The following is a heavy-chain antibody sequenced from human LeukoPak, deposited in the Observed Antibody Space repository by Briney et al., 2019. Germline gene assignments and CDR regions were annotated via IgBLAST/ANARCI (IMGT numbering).Heavy chain of an antibody. CDR3: ARGAGEWLAYFDY. V-gene: IGHV3-48*01. Sequence: GGSLRLSCAASGFTFSSYSMNWVRQAPGKGLEWVSYISSSSSTIYYADSVKGRFTISRDNAKNSLYLQMNSLRAEDTAVYYCARGAGEWLAYFDYWGQGTLVTVSS. CDR1: GFTFSSYS. J-gene: IGHJ4*02. D-gene: IGHD6-19*01. CDR2: ISSSSSTI.